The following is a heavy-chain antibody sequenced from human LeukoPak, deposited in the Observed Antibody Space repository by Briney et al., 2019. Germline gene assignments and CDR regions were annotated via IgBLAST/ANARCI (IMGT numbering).Heavy chain of an antibody. J-gene: IGHJ4*02. CDR3: AKGSHGYNYGEIDY. D-gene: IGHD5-18*01. CDR1: GFTFSSYV. CDR2: ISNSGGST. V-gene: IGHV3-23*01. Sequence: GGSLRLSCAASGFTFSSYVMSWVRQAPGKGLEWVSSISNSGGSTYYADSVKGRFTISRDNSKNTLYLQMNSLRAEDTAVYYCAKGSHGYNYGEIDYWGQGTLVTVSS.